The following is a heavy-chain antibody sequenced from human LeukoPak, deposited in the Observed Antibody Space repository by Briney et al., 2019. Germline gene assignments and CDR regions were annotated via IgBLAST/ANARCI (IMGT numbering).Heavy chain of an antibody. J-gene: IGHJ4*02. CDR1: GGSFSGYY. V-gene: IGHV4-34*01. D-gene: IGHD4-23*01. CDR3: ARGRDYGGNSGRLDY. Sequence: SETLSLTCAVYGGSFSGYYWSWIRQPPGKGLECIGEINHSGSTNYNPSLKSRVTISVDTSKNQFSLKLSSVTAADTAVYYCARGRDYGGNSGRLDYWGQGTLVTVSS. CDR2: INHSGST.